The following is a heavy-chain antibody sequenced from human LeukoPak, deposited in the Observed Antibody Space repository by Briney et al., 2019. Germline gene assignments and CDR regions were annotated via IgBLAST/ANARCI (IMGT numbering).Heavy chain of an antibody. V-gene: IGHV4-4*09. Sequence: SETLSLTCTVSGGSISSYYWSWIRQPPGKGLEWIGYIYTSGSTNYTPSLKSRVTISVDTSKNQFSLKLSSVTAADTAVYYCARLPYYYYYMDVWGKGTTVTVSS. CDR2: IYTSGST. CDR1: GGSISSYY. J-gene: IGHJ6*03. CDR3: ARLPYYYYYMDV.